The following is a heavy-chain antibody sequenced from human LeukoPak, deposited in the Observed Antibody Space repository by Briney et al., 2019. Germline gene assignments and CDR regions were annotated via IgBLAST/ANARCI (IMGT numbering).Heavy chain of an antibody. V-gene: IGHV3-30-3*01. CDR1: GFTFSSYA. Sequence: GGSLRLSCAASGFTFSSYAMHWVRQAPGKGLEWVAVISYDGSNKYYADSVKGRFTISRDNSKNTLYLQMNSLRAEDTAVYYCARDLAAHYYDSSGYYYWGQGTLVTVSS. D-gene: IGHD3-22*01. J-gene: IGHJ4*02. CDR2: ISYDGSNK. CDR3: ARDLAAHYYDSSGYYY.